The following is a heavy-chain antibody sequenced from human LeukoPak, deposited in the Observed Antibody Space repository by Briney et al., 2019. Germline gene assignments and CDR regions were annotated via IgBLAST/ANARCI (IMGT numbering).Heavy chain of an antibody. V-gene: IGHV3-21*01. CDR1: GYTFCIFS. CDR3: ARLRRNSDSSGYYYYYDY. CDR2: ISVRSNYI. D-gene: IGHD3-22*01. J-gene: IGHJ4*02. Sequence: GGSLRLSCAASGYTFCIFSINWVRQAPGKGLEWVSSISVRSNYIYYADSVRGRFSISRDDARNSLYLQMDSLRGDDTAVYYCARLRRNSDSSGYYYYYDYWGQGTLVTVSS.